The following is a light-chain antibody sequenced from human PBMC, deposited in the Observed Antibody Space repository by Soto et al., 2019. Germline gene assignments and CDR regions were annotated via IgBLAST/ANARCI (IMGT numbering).Light chain of an antibody. CDR2: GAS. V-gene: IGKV3-15*01. J-gene: IGKJ1*01. CDR1: QSVSNN. Sequence: EIVMTQSPATLSVSPGDRATLSCRASQSVSNNLAWYQQKPGQAPRLLIYGASTRATGIPARFSGSGSGTECTLTISSLQSEDFAIYYCQHYHNWPPWTFGQGTKVEIK. CDR3: QHYHNWPPWT.